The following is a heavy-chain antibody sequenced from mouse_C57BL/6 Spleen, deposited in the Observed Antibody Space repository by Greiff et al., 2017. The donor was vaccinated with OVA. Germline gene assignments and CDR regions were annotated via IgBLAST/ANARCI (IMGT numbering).Heavy chain of an antibody. D-gene: IGHD2-3*01. CDR1: GYSITSGYY. CDR2: ISYDGSN. CDR3: AKASDGYYVGYFDV. V-gene: IGHV3-6*01. Sequence: EVQLQESGPGLVKPSQSLSLTCSVTGYSITSGYYWNWIRQFPGNKLEWMGYISYDGSNNYNPSLKNRISITRDTSKNQFFLKLNSVTTEDTATYYCAKASDGYYVGYFDVWGTGTTVTVSS. J-gene: IGHJ1*03.